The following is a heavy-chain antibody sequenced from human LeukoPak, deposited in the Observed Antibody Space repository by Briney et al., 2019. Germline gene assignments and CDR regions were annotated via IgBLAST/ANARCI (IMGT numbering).Heavy chain of an antibody. CDR1: GFTFSSYG. D-gene: IGHD1-26*01. Sequence: GGSLRLSCAASGFTFSSYGMSWVRQAPGKGLEWVSAISGSGGSTYYADSVKGRFTISRDNSKNTLYLQMYSLRAEDTAVYYCAKDRSSGSYPYYFDYWGQGTLVTVSS. CDR2: ISGSGGST. CDR3: AKDRSSGSYPYYFDY. V-gene: IGHV3-23*01. J-gene: IGHJ4*02.